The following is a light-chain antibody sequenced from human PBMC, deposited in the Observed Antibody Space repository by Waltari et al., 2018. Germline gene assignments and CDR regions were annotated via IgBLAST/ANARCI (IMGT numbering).Light chain of an antibody. CDR1: QSVSDHVNNKNY. Sequence: DIVMTQSPDSLTVSPGERATINCRSSQSVSDHVNNKNYLAWYRQKPGQPPKLLISWASTREFGVPDRFSGSGSGPEFTLTISRLQPEAVAVYYCQQYYYTPPTFGQGTNVEIK. J-gene: IGKJ1*01. CDR2: WAS. CDR3: QQYYYTPPT. V-gene: IGKV4-1*01.